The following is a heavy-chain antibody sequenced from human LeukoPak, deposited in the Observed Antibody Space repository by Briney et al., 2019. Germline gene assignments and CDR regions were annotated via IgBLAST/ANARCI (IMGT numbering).Heavy chain of an antibody. V-gene: IGHV3-30*03. CDR2: ISYDGSNK. Sequence: PGGSLRLSCAASGFTFSSYGMHWVRQAPGKGLEWVAVISYDGSNKYYADSVKGRFTISRDNSKNTLYLQMNSLRAEDTAVYYCARDYYGSGSYPPDYWGQGTLVTVSS. CDR1: GFTFSSYG. J-gene: IGHJ4*02. CDR3: ARDYYGSGSYPPDY. D-gene: IGHD3-10*01.